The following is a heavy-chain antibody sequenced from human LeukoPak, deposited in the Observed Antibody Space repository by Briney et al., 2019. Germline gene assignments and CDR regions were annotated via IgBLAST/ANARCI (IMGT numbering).Heavy chain of an antibody. D-gene: IGHD6-19*01. CDR2: IYYSGST. CDR1: GGSISSSIYY. J-gene: IGHJ4*02. CDR3: ARLEAVAGILDY. Sequence: PSETLSLTCTVSGGSISSSIYYWGWIRQPPGKELEWIGSIYYSGSTYYNPSLKSRVTISVDTSKNQFSLKLSSVTAADTAVYYCARLEAVAGILDYWGQGTLVTVSS. V-gene: IGHV4-39*01.